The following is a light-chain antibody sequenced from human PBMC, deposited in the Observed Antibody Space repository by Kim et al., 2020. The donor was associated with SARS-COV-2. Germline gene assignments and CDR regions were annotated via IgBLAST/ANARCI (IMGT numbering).Light chain of an antibody. CDR1: SGNIANNY. V-gene: IGLV6-57*04. CDR3: QSYNAYAPWV. J-gene: IGLJ3*02. Sequence: NFMLTQPHSVSESPGKTVTISSTRSSGNIANNYVHWYQQRPGSAPTTVIYDNHQRPSGVPDRFSGSIDSSSNSASLTISGLKTEDEAVYYCQSYNAYAPWVFGGGTQLTVL. CDR2: DNH.